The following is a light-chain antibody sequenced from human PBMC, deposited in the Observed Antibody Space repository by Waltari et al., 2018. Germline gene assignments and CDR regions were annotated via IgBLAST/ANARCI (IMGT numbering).Light chain of an antibody. CDR1: SSDVGDYDF. J-gene: IGLJ1*01. V-gene: IGLV2-11*01. CDR2: DVN. Sequence: QSALTQPRPVSGSPGQSVTISCTGTSSDVGDYDFVSWYQHHPDKVPKLIIYDVNKRPSGVPDRFSGSKSDNTASLTISGLQAEDEADYYCCSYAGTYINYVFGSGTTVTVL. CDR3: CSYAGTYINYV.